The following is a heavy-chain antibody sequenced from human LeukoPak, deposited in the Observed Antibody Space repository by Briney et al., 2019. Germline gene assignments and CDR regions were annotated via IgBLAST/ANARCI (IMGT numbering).Heavy chain of an antibody. Sequence: PGGSLRLSCAASGFGFSSYTMNWVRQAPGKGLEWVSSISGTGDTTYYIDSVKGRFTISRDNSKNTLNLQMNNLRAEDTAVYYCAKPPGLTGSHYMDVWGKGTTVTVSS. V-gene: IGHV3-23*01. CDR2: ISGTGDTT. CDR3: AKPPGLTGSHYMDV. CDR1: GFGFSSYT. D-gene: IGHD3-16*01. J-gene: IGHJ6*03.